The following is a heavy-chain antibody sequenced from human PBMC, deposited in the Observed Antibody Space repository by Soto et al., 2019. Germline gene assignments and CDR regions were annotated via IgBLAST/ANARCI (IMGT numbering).Heavy chain of an antibody. V-gene: IGHV1-18*01. Sequence: QVQLVQSGAEVKKPGASVKVSCKASGYTFTSYGISWVRQAPGQGLEWMGWISAYNGNTNYAQKLQGRVTMTTDTATSTAYMELGRLRSDDAAVYYCARDYYGSGRLNAHNWFDPWGQGTLVTVSS. J-gene: IGHJ5*02. CDR3: ARDYYGSGRLNAHNWFDP. D-gene: IGHD3-10*01. CDR2: ISAYNGNT. CDR1: GYTFTSYG.